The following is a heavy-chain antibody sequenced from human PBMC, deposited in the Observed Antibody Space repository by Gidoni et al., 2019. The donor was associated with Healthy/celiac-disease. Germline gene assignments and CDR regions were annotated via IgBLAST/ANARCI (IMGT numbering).Heavy chain of an antibody. CDR3: ARDSTYCSSTSCYSGY. V-gene: IGHV3-11*01. CDR2: ISSSGSNI. CDR1: GFTFSDYY. J-gene: IGHJ4*02. D-gene: IGHD2-2*01. Sequence: PGGSLRLSCAASGFTFSDYYMSWIRQAPGKGLEWVSYISSSGSNIYYADSVKGRFTISRDNAKNSLYLQMNSLRAEDTAVYYCARDSTYCSSTSCYSGYWGQGTLVTVSS.